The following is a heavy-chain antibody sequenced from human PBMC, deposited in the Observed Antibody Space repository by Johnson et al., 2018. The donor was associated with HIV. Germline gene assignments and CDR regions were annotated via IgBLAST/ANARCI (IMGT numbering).Heavy chain of an antibody. Sequence: VQLVESGGGLVKPGGSLRLSCAVSGFTFSDAWMTWVRQAPGKGLEWVGRIKRNTDGGTTDYAAPVKGRFSISRDDSKNMLYLQMNSLKIEETAVYYCSTGYIVVVAVAMLLPLHDAFDIWGQGTMVTVSS. J-gene: IGHJ3*02. CDR2: IKRNTDGGTT. V-gene: IGHV3-15*01. D-gene: IGHD2-21*01. CDR3: STGYIVVVAVAMLLPLHDAFDI. CDR1: GFTFSDAW.